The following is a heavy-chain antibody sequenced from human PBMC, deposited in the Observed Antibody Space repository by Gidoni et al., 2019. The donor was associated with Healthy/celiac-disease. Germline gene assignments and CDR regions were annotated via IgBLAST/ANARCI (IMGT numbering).Heavy chain of an antibody. J-gene: IGHJ4*02. D-gene: IGHD6-25*01. CDR2: IYWDNDK. V-gene: IGHV2-5*02. CDR3: AHRTIHSSGSYYFDY. Sequence: QITLKESGPTLVKPTQTLTLTCTFSGFSLRTSGVGVGWIRQPPGKALEWLALIYWDNDKRYSTSLKSRLTITKDTSKNQVVLTMTNMDPVDTATYYCAHRTIHSSGSYYFDYWGQGTLVTVSS. CDR1: GFSLRTSGVG.